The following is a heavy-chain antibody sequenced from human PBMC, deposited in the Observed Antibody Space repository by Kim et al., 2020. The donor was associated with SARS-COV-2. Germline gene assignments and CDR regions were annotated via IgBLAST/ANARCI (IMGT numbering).Heavy chain of an antibody. CDR1: GGSFSGYY. CDR3: ARRGRFGEGNWFDP. CDR2: INHSGST. Sequence: SETLSLTCAVYGGSFSGYYWSWIRQPPGKGLEWIGEINHSGSTNYNPSLKSRVTISVDTSKNQFSLKLSSVTAADTAGDYCARRGRFGEGNWFDPWGQG. D-gene: IGHD3-10*01. J-gene: IGHJ5*02. V-gene: IGHV4-34*01.